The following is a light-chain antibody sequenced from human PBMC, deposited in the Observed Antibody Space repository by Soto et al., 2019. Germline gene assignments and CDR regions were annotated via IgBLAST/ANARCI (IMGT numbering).Light chain of an antibody. CDR2: GAS. V-gene: IGKV3-15*01. J-gene: IGKJ1*01. CDR1: ENVRTK. Sequence: IVMTQSPAILSVSPGEGASVSCRASENVRTKVGWYQQKAGQAPRLLIYGASTRATGVPDRFSGSGSGTQFTLTISSLQSEDFAVYYCQQYNNWPRTFGQGTKVDIK. CDR3: QQYNNWPRT.